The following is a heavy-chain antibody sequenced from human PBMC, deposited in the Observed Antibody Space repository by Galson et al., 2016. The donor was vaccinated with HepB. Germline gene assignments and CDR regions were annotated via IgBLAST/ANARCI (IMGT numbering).Heavy chain of an antibody. CDR3: ARDAFDY. V-gene: IGHV3-30-3*01. J-gene: IGHJ4*02. CDR1: GFTFSNYA. Sequence: SLRLSCAASGFTFSNYAMHWVRQAPGKGLEWVAVMSFDGTYKYYADSVKGRFTISRDNSRNTLQLQMNSLRAEDTGVYYCARDAFDYWGQGTLVTVSS. CDR2: MSFDGTYK.